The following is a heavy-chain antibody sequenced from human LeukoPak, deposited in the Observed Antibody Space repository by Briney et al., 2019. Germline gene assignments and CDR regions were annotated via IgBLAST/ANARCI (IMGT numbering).Heavy chain of an antibody. V-gene: IGHV4-59*08. CDR2: IYDSQIS. J-gene: IGHJ6*02. D-gene: IGHD3-10*01. CDR1: GGSISAYD. Sequence: SETLSLTCTVSGGSISAYDWSWNRQPPGKGLEWIGNIYDSQISSYNPSLKSRVTISLDTSQNQLSLDLSSVTAADTAVYYCARHSLVFYGSGSYFLNSMDVWGQGTTVTVSS. CDR3: ARHSLVFYGSGSYFLNSMDV.